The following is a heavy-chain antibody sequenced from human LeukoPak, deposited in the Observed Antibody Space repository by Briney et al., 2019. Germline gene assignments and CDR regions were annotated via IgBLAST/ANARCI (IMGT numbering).Heavy chain of an antibody. Sequence: SETLSLTCAVYGVSFSGYYWSWIRQPPGKGLEWIGEINHSGSTNYNPSLKSRVSISVDTSKNQFSLKLSSVTAADTAVYYCARHGLVAARHAFDIWGQGTMVTVSS. CDR2: INHSGST. CDR1: GVSFSGYY. CDR3: ARHGLVAARHAFDI. V-gene: IGHV4-34*01. J-gene: IGHJ3*02. D-gene: IGHD6-6*01.